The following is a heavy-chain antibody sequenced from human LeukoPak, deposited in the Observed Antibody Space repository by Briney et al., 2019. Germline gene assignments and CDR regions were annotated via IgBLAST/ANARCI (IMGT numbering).Heavy chain of an antibody. CDR1: GFTFRSYE. D-gene: IGHD2-8*01. CDR2: ISSSGSTI. Sequence: GGSLRLSCAASGFTFRSYEMNWVRQAPGKGLEWGSYISSSGSTIYYADSVKGRFTISRDNAKNSLYLQMNSLRAEGTAVYYCAREGNDYFDYWGQGTLVTVSS. CDR3: AREGNDYFDY. V-gene: IGHV3-48*03. J-gene: IGHJ4*02.